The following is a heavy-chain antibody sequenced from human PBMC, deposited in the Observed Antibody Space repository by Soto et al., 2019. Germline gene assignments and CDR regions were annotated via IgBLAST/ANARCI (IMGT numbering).Heavy chain of an antibody. J-gene: IGHJ6*02. CDR2: INAGNGNT. Sequence: QVQLVQSGAEVKKPGASVKVSCKASGYTFTSYAMHWVRQAPGQRLEWMGWINAGNGNTQYSQKFQGRVTITRDTSAGTAYMELGSLRSEDTAVYYCASDGIGAPRYGMDVLGQGTTVIVSS. CDR3: ASDGIGAPRYGMDV. CDR1: GYTFTSYA. V-gene: IGHV1-3*01. D-gene: IGHD3-3*01.